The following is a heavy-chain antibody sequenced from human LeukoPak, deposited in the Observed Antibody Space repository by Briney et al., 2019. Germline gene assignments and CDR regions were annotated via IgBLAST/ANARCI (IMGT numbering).Heavy chain of an antibody. J-gene: IGHJ4*02. D-gene: IGHD6-19*01. CDR2: IYYSGST. CDR3: ARGTPSGWYVVDY. CDR1: GGSISSYY. V-gene: IGHV4-59*08. Sequence: SETLSLTCTVSGGSISSYYWSWIRQPPGKGLEWIGYIYYSGSTNYNPSLKSRVTISVDTSKNQFSLKLSSVTAADTAVYYCARGTPSGWYVVDYWGQGTLVTVSS.